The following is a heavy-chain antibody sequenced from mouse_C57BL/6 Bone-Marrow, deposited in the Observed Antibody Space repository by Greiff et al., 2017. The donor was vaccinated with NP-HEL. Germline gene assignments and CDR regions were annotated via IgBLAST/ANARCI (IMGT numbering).Heavy chain of an antibody. CDR2: INPNYGTT. CDR3: ARRGGYGNFAWFAY. CDR1: GYSFTDYN. V-gene: IGHV1-39*01. J-gene: IGHJ3*01. Sequence: VQLQQSGPELVKPGASVKISCKASGYSFTDYNMNWVKQSNGTSLEWIGVINPNYGTTSYNQKFKGKATLTVDQSSSTAYMQLNSLTSEDSAVYYCARRGGYGNFAWFAYWGQGTLVTVSA. D-gene: IGHD2-1*01.